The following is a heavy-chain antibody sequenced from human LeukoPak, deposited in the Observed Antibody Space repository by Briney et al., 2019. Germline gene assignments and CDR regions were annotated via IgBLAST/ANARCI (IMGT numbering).Heavy chain of an antibody. Sequence: RSGGSLRLSCAASGFTVSSNYMSWVRQAPGKGLEWVSVIYSGGSTYYADSVKGRFTISRDNSKNTLYPQMNSLRAEDTAVYYCARDYYDSSGRFYYYYMDVWGKGTTVTISS. CDR2: IYSGGST. D-gene: IGHD3-22*01. CDR1: GFTVSSNY. V-gene: IGHV3-66*01. J-gene: IGHJ6*03. CDR3: ARDYYDSSGRFYYYYMDV.